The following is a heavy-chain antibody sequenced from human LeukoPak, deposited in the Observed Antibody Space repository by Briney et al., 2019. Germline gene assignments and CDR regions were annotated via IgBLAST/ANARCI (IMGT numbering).Heavy chain of an antibody. D-gene: IGHD1-26*01. J-gene: IGHJ4*02. V-gene: IGHV3-23*01. Sequence: GGSLRLSCAASGFTSSSYAMSRVRQAPGKGLEWVSGISGSGGSTYYADSLKGRFTISRDISKNTLYLQMNSLRAEDTAVYYCAKDMSSDSGSWNGYFDYWGQGTLVTVSS. CDR1: GFTSSSYA. CDR2: ISGSGGST. CDR3: AKDMSSDSGSWNGYFDY.